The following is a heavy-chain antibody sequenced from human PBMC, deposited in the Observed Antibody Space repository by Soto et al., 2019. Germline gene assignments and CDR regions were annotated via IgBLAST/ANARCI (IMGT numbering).Heavy chain of an antibody. CDR2: INSDGSSI. V-gene: IGHV3-74*03. CDR3: ARDLDEVGGMDV. CDR1: GFTFSRYW. Sequence: GGSLRLSCEASGFTFSRYWTHWVRQAPGKGLVWVARINSDGSSITYADSVKGRFTISRDNAKNTVYVQMKSLRAEDTAVYFCARDLDEVGGMDVWGQGTTVTVYS. J-gene: IGHJ6*02.